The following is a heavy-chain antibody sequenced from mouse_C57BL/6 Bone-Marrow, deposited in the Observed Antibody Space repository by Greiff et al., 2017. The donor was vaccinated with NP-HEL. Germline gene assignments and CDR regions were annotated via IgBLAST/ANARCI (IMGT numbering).Heavy chain of an antibody. D-gene: IGHD2-4*01. J-gene: IGHJ3*01. V-gene: IGHV5-9*01. CDR3: ARSYDYDLEFAY. CDR2: ISGGGGNT. CDR1: GFTFSSYT. Sequence: DVKLVESGGGLVKPGGSLKLSCAASGFTFSSYTMSWVRQTPEKRLEWFATISGGGGNTYYPDSVKGRFTISRDNAKNTLYLQMSSLRSEDTALYYCARSYDYDLEFAYWGQGTLVTVSA.